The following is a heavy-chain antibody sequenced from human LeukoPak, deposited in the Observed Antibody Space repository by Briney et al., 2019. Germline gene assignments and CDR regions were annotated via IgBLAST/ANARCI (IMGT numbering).Heavy chain of an antibody. J-gene: IGHJ4*02. Sequence: GRSLRLSCAASGFTFNSYGMRWVRQAPGKGLEWVAFISYDGNNEHCADSVKGRFTVSRDKSKNTLYLQMNSLRAEDTAVYYCAKDSRHIVVVTAIQSSYFDYWGQGTLVTVSS. CDR3: AKDSRHIVVVTAIQSSYFDY. CDR1: GFTFNSYG. V-gene: IGHV3-30*18. CDR2: ISYDGNNE. D-gene: IGHD2-21*02.